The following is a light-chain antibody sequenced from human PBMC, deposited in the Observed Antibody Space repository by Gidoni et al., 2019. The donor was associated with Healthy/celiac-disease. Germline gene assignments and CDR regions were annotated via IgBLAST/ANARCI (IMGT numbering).Light chain of an antibody. Sequence: DIQFTQSPSFLSASVGDRVTITCRASQSLSSYLAWYQQKPGKATTLLIYAAAALQSGVPSRFSGSGSGTEFNLTISSLKLEDFATYSCQQLNSYPTELTFGGGTKVEIK. V-gene: IGKV1-9*01. CDR2: AAA. CDR3: QQLNSYPTELT. CDR1: QSLSSY. J-gene: IGKJ4*01.